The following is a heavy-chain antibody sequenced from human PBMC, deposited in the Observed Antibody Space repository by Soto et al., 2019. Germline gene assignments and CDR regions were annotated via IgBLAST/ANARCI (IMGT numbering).Heavy chain of an antibody. D-gene: IGHD3-3*02. CDR1: GFTFSTYA. V-gene: IGHV3-23*01. Sequence: GGSLRLSCAASGFTFSTYAMSWVRQAPGKGLEWVSAISGSASGGSTHYADSVKGRFTISRDNSKNTLYLEMNSLRAEDTAVYYCATGRAFWGQGTLVTVSS. CDR3: ATGRAF. CDR2: ISGSASGGST. J-gene: IGHJ4*02.